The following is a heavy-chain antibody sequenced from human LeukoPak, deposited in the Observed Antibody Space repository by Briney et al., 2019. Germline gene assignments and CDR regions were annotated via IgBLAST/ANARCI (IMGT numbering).Heavy chain of an antibody. V-gene: IGHV4-34*01. CDR2: IHHSGST. CDR1: GGSISSYY. D-gene: IGHD6-19*01. Sequence: KPSETLSLTCTVSGGSISSYYWSWIRQPPGKGLEWIGEIHHSGSTHYNPSLKSPVTISVDKSKNQFSLKLTSVTAADTAVYYCAKRDGSGWYLDSWGQGTLVTVSS. J-gene: IGHJ4*02. CDR3: AKRDGSGWYLDS.